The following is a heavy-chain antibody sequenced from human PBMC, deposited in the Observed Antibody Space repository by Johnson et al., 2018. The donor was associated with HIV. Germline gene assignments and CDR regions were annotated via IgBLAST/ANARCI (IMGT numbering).Heavy chain of an antibody. J-gene: IGHJ3*02. Sequence: HVQLVESGGGVVQPGRSLRLSCAASGFSFSNYAMHWVRQAPGKGLEWVAVIWYNGSNKYYADSVKGRFTISRDNSKNTLYLQMNRLRAEDTAVYYCAREWLYGFDIWGQGTMVTVSS. D-gene: IGHD5-24*01. V-gene: IGHV3-33*01. CDR2: IWYNGSNK. CDR3: AREWLYGFDI. CDR1: GFSFSNYA.